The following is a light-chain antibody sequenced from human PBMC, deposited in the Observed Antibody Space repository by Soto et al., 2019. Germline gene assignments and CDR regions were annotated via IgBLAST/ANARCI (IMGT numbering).Light chain of an antibody. V-gene: IGLV1-40*01. CDR1: RSNIGARYD. CDR3: QSYDSSLGGSV. CDR2: GNN. J-gene: IGLJ2*01. Sequence: QSVLTQPPSVSGAPGQRVTISCTGSRSNIGARYDVHWYQQLPGTAPKLLIYGNNNRPSGVPDRFSGSRSGTSASLAITGLQAEDEADYYCQSYDSSLGGSVFGGGTKLTVL.